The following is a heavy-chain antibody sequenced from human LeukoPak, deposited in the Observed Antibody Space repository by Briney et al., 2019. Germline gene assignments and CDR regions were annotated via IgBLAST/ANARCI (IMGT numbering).Heavy chain of an antibody. J-gene: IGHJ4*02. D-gene: IGHD6-19*01. CDR1: GGSFSGYY. Sequence: SETLSLACAVYGGSFSGYYWSRIRQPPGKGLEWIGEINHSGSTNYNPSLKSRVTISVDTSKNQFSLKLSSVTAADTAVYYCARFFFAGYSSGWYGDYWGQGTLVTVSS. CDR2: INHSGST. V-gene: IGHV4-34*01. CDR3: ARFFFAGYSSGWYGDY.